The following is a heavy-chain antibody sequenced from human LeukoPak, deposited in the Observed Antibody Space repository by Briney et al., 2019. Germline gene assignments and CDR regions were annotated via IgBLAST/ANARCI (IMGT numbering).Heavy chain of an antibody. CDR1: GFKFDDNG. CDR2: LSFIDDST. CDR3: GREGYTSGYAGAFGT. J-gene: IGHJ3*02. D-gene: IGHD2-2*01. Sequence: GGSLRLSCAASGFKFDDNGMSWVRQAPGKGLEWVSSLSFIDDSTYYADSVKGRFTFSRDTSKNTLFLEMDSLRAEDTRVYYCGREGYTSGYAGAFGTWGQGTMVTVSS. V-gene: IGHV3-20*04.